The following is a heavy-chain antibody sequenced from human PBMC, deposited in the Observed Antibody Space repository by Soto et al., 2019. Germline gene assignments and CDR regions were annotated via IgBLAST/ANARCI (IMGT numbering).Heavy chain of an antibody. D-gene: IGHD3-10*01. J-gene: IGHJ4*02. CDR3: VRDYFGSGSFLSDY. Sequence: GGSLRLSCAASGFIFNSYGMHWVRQAPGKGLEWVAVIWSDGSKKYYADSVKGRFTISRDSSENTLYLQMNSLRAEDTAVYFCVRDYFGSGSFLSDYWGQGTLVTVSS. V-gene: IGHV3-33*01. CDR2: IWSDGSKK. CDR1: GFIFNSYG.